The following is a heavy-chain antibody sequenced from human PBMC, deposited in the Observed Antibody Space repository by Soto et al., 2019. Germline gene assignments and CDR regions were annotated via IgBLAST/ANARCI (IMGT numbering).Heavy chain of an antibody. J-gene: IGHJ6*02. CDR1: GFTFSSYA. D-gene: IGHD4-4*01. CDR2: ISYDGSNI. CDR3: ARGGHYRGNSYYGMDV. Sequence: QVQLVESGGGVVQPGRSLRLSCAASGFTFSSYAMHWVRQAPGKGLEWVAIISYDGSNIYYADSVKGRFTISRDNSKNTLYLQMNSLRTEDTAVYYCARGGHYRGNSYYGMDVWGQFTTVTVSS. V-gene: IGHV3-30-3*01.